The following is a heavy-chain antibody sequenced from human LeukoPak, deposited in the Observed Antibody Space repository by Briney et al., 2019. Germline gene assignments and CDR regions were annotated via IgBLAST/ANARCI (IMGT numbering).Heavy chain of an antibody. CDR2: IYYSGST. J-gene: IGHJ5*02. CDR3: ARGYYDYVWGSYRPKRFDP. D-gene: IGHD3-16*02. V-gene: IGHV4-31*02. CDR1: GFTVSSNY. Sequence: LRLSCAASGFTVSSNYMSWVRQHPGKGLEWIGYIYYSGSTYYNPSLKSRVTISVDTSRNQFSLKLSSVTAADTAVYYCARGYYDYVWGSYRPKRFDPWGQGTLVTVSS.